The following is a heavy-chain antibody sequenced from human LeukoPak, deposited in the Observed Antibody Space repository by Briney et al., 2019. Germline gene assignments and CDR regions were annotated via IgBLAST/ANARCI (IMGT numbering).Heavy chain of an antibody. J-gene: IGHJ4*02. CDR1: GFTFSNYW. CDR3: AREYGYNTAHFDY. V-gene: IGHV3-74*01. Sequence: GASLTLSCAAYGFTFSNYWMHWVRQAPGKGLEWVSRINMDGSITSYADSVKGRFIISRDNAKSTLYLQMYSLRAESTAVYYCAREYGYNTAHFDYWGQGTLVIVSS. D-gene: IGHD5-24*01. CDR2: INMDGSIT.